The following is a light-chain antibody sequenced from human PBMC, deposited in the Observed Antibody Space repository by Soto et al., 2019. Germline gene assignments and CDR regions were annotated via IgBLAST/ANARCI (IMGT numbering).Light chain of an antibody. CDR2: DAS. Sequence: EIVLTQSPATLSLSPGERATLSCRASQSVSSYLAWYQQKPGQAPRLLIYDASNRATGIPARFSGSGSGTDFTLTIRSLEPEDFAVYCCQQRSNWWTFCRGTKVGIK. CDR3: QQRSNWWT. V-gene: IGKV3-11*01. CDR1: QSVSSY. J-gene: IGKJ1*01.